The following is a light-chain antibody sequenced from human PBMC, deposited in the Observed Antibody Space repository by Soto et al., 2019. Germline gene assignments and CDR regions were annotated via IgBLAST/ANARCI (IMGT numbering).Light chain of an antibody. CDR1: SSDVGGSNF. CDR2: DVA. Sequence: SALTQPASVSDSPGQSITISCTGTSSDVGGSNFVSWYQQHPGKPPKLIIYDVANRPSGVSNRFSGSKSGSTASLIISRFQTEDEADYYCVSYTSSTTYVFGTGTKVTVL. V-gene: IGLV2-14*03. CDR3: VSYTSSTTYV. J-gene: IGLJ1*01.